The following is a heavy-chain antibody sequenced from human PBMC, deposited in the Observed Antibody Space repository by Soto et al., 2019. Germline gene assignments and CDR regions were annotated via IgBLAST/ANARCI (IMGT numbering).Heavy chain of an antibody. Sequence: QVQLQESGPGLVKPPQTLSLTCIVSGGSISSGDSYWSWIRQHPGMGLEWIGYIYYTGNTYYNPSLKSRLSISVDTSKNHFSLNLSSVTAADTAVYYCARDLYGSGQFDLWGRGTLVTVS. CDR2: IYYTGNT. D-gene: IGHD3-10*01. CDR3: ARDLYGSGQFDL. CDR1: GGSISSGDSY. J-gene: IGHJ2*01. V-gene: IGHV4-31*03.